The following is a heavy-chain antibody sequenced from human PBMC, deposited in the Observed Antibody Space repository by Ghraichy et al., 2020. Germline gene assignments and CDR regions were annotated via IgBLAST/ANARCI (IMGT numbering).Heavy chain of an antibody. CDR2: IYYSGST. CDR3: ARHLEAPPNWFDP. V-gene: IGHV4-59*08. CDR1: GGSISSYY. J-gene: IGHJ5*02. Sequence: SETLSLTCTVSGGSISSYYWSWIRQPPGKGLEWIGYIYYSGSTNYNPSLKSRVTISVDTSKNQFSLKLSSVTAADTAVYYCARHLEAPPNWFDPWGQGTLVTVSS.